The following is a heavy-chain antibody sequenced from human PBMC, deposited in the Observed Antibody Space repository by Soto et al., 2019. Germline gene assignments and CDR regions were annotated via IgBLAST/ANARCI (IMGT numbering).Heavy chain of an antibody. CDR1: GYTFPSYG. D-gene: IGHD2-2*02. V-gene: IGHV1-18*04. J-gene: IGHJ5*02. CDR3: SRDGGVVPAAILGCFDP. CDR2: ISAYNGNT. Sequence: QVQLVQSGAEVKKPGASVKVSCKASGYTFPSYGISWVRQAPGQGLEGMGWISAYNGNTNYAQKLQGRVTMTTDASTSKDYMELRSLRSDDTAVYYCSRDGGVVPAAILGCFDPWGQGTLVTVSS.